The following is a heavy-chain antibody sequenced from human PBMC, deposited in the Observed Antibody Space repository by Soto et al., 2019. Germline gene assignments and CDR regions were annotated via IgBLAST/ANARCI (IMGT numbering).Heavy chain of an antibody. J-gene: IGHJ5*02. CDR3: TKGGRITRYYWFA. Sequence: PGGPLRLSCAASGFNFGYYHMNWVRHNPGTGLEWVAQISGNSAETHYAESVRGRFTVFRANAQNSLYLEMRSLGVEDTAVYYCTKGGRITRYYWFAWGQGTPVLVS. D-gene: IGHD3-10*01. CDR1: GFNFGYYH. V-gene: IGHV3-11*06. CDR2: ISGNSAET.